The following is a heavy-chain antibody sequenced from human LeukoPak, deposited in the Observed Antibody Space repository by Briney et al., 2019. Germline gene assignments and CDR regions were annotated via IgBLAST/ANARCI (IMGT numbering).Heavy chain of an antibody. D-gene: IGHD6-13*01. CDR2: ISYDGSKE. V-gene: IGHV3-30*03. CDR1: GFTFSSYG. Sequence: PGRSLRLSCAASGFTFSSYGMDWVRQAPGKGLEWVAGISYDGSKEYYADSVKGRFTISRDNSKNTLYLQVNSLRVEDTAVYYCARGRGGSSSNWSFPVFVYWGQGTLVTVSS. J-gene: IGHJ4*02. CDR3: ARGRGGSSSNWSFPVFVY.